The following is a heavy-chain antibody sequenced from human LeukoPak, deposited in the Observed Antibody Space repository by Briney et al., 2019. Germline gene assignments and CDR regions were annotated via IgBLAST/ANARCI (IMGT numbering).Heavy chain of an antibody. CDR3: AKGRYYDFWSGYSVDY. J-gene: IGHJ4*02. V-gene: IGHV3-30*18. CDR1: GFTFSSYG. Sequence: GGSLRLSCAASGFTFSSYGMPWVRQAPGKGLEWVAVISYDGSNKYYADSVKGRFTISRDNSKNTLYLQMNSLRAEDTAVYYCAKGRYYDFWSGYSVDYWGQGTLVTVSS. D-gene: IGHD3-3*01. CDR2: ISYDGSNK.